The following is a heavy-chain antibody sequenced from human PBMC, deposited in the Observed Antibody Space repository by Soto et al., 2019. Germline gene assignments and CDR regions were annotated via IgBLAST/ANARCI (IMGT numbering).Heavy chain of an antibody. V-gene: IGHV4-31*03. D-gene: IGHD3-3*01. CDR3: ARGLTEWSNDY. CDR2: IYTDGGT. CDR1: GDSINSGAYY. J-gene: IGHJ4*01. Sequence: PSETLSLTCTVSGDSINSGAYYWTWIRQLPGKGPEWIGCIYTDGGTDYSPSLKNRVTMSMDTSKNHFSLRLTSVTAADTATYFCARGLTEWSNDYWGHGTLVTVSS.